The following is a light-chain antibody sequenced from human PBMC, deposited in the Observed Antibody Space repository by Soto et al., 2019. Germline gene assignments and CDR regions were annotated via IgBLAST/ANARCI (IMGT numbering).Light chain of an antibody. Sequence: AIRMTQSLSSLSAYTGDRVTITCRASQSISSSLAWYQQKPGKAPKVLIHAASTLQSGVPSRFSGSGSGTEFTLTISSLQPDDFATYYCQHYNSYSEAFGQGTKV. J-gene: IGKJ1*01. CDR3: QHYNSYSEA. V-gene: IGKV1-8*01. CDR1: QSISSS. CDR2: AAS.